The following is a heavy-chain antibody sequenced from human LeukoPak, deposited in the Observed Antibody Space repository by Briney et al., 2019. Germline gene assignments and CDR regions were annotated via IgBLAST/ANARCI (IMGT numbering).Heavy chain of an antibody. CDR3: ARDYYYDSSGLNNWFDP. CDR2: ISAYNGNT. D-gene: IGHD3-22*01. Sequence: ASVKVSCKASGYTFTSYAMHWVRQAPGQRLEWMGWISAYNGNTNYAQKLQGRVTMTTDTSTSTAYMELRSLRSDDTAVYYCARDYYYDSSGLNNWFDPWGQGTLVTVSS. CDR1: GYTFTSYA. V-gene: IGHV1-18*01. J-gene: IGHJ5*02.